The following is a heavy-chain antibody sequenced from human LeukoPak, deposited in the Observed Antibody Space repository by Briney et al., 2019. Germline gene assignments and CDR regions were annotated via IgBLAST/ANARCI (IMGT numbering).Heavy chain of an antibody. CDR1: GFTFSSYA. D-gene: IGHD3-22*01. Sequence: GGSLRLSCAASGFTFSSYAMSWVRQPPGKGLEWVSAISGSGGSTYYADSVKGRFTISRDNSKNTLYLQMNSLRAEDTAVYYCAKVLIYYDSSGPLNNWGQGTLVTVSS. J-gene: IGHJ4*02. V-gene: IGHV3-23*01. CDR2: ISGSGGST. CDR3: AKVLIYYDSSGPLNN.